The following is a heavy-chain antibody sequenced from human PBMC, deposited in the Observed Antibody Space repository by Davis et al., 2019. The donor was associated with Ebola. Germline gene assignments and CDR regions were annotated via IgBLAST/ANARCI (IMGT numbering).Heavy chain of an antibody. V-gene: IGHV3-73*01. Sequence: PGGSLRLSCAASGFTFSGSAMHWVRQASGKGLEWVGRIRSKANSYATAYAASVKGRFTISRDDSKNTAYLQMNSLKTEDTAVYYCTRHPHDYGDPWGQGTLVTVSS. CDR2: IRSKANSYAT. D-gene: IGHD4-17*01. CDR3: TRHPHDYGDP. J-gene: IGHJ5*02. CDR1: GFTFSGSA.